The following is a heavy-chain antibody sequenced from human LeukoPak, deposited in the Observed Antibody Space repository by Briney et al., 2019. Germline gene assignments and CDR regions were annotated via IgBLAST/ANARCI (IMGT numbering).Heavy chain of an antibody. CDR3: ARIGVAGANSDY. Sequence: QAGGSLRLSCAASGFSFSSFAMTWVRQAPGKGLEWVSAISGGGVGTYYADSVEGRFTISRDNSKNTLHLQMNSLRADDTAVYYCARIGVAGANSDYWGQGTLVTVSS. D-gene: IGHD6-19*01. CDR1: GFSFSSFA. CDR2: ISGGGVGT. J-gene: IGHJ4*02. V-gene: IGHV3-23*01.